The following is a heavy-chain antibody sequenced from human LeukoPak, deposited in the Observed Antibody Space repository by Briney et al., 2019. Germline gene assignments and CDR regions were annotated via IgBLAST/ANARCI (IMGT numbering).Heavy chain of an antibody. D-gene: IGHD6-19*01. J-gene: IGHJ4*02. CDR2: ISNSSSYI. CDR3: ARESSYSSGWYGSKHSYFDD. Sequence: GGSLRLSCAASGVTFSSYSMNWVRQAPGKGLEWVSSISNSSSYIYYADSVKGRSTISRDNAKNSLYLQMNSLRAEVTAVYYCARESSYSSGWYGSKHSYFDDWGQGTRVTVSS. V-gene: IGHV3-21*01. CDR1: GVTFSSYS.